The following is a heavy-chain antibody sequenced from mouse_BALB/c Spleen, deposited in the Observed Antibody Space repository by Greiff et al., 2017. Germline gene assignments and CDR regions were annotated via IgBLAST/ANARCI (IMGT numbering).Heavy chain of an antibody. D-gene: IGHD2-2*01. Sequence: DVHLVESGGGLVKPGGSLKLSCAASGFTFSSYAMSWVRQTPEKRLEWVASISSGGSTYYPDSVKGRFTISRDNARNILYLQMSSLRSEDTAMYYCARGWGYEDYFDYWGQGTTLTVSS. CDR1: GFTFSSYA. CDR3: ARGWGYEDYFDY. CDR2: ISSGGST. V-gene: IGHV5-6-5*01. J-gene: IGHJ2*01.